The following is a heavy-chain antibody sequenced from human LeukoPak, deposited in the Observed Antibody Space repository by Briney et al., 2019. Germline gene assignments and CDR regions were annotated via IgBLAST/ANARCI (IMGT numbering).Heavy chain of an antibody. D-gene: IGHD2-15*01. Sequence: GGSLRLSCAASGFTFSSYWISWVRQAPGKGLEWVANIKQDGSEKYYVDSVKGRFTISRDNAKNSLYLQMNSLRAEDTAVYYCARAPYCSGGSCYPVYDYWGQGTLVTVSS. CDR3: ARAPYCSGGSCYPVYDY. V-gene: IGHV3-7*01. CDR1: GFTFSSYW. J-gene: IGHJ4*02. CDR2: IKQDGSEK.